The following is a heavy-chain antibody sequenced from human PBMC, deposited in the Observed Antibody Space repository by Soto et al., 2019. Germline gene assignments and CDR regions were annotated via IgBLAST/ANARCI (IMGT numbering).Heavy chain of an antibody. CDR1: GFTFSSYA. CDR3: AKMGASSAAEGTNNWFDP. Sequence: EVQLLESGGGLVQPGGSLRLSCEASGFTFSSYAMSWVRQAPGKGLEWVSGISGSGGTTYYADSVKGRFTISRDNSKNTLDLQMNSLRADDTAVYYCAKMGASSAAEGTNNWFDPWGQGTLVTVSS. CDR2: ISGSGGTT. V-gene: IGHV3-23*01. D-gene: IGHD6-13*01. J-gene: IGHJ5*02.